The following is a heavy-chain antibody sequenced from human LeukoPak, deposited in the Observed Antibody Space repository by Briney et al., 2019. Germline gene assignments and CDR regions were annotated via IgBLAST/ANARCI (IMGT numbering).Heavy chain of an antibody. CDR3: ARDLVVVAATPNWFDP. CDR1: GYTFTSYG. Sequence: GASVKVSCKASGYTFTSYGISWVRQAPGQGLEWMGWISAYNGNTNYAQKLQGRVTMTTDTSTSTAYMELRSLRSDDTAVYYCARDLVVVAATPNWFDPWGQGTLVTVSS. CDR2: ISAYNGNT. D-gene: IGHD2-15*01. V-gene: IGHV1-18*01. J-gene: IGHJ5*02.